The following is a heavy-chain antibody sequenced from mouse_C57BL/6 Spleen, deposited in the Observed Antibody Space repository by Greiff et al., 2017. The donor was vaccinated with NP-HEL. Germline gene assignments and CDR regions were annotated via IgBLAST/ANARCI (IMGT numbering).Heavy chain of an antibody. Sequence: EVQLVESGPGLVKPSQSLSLTCSVTGYSITSGYYWNWIRQFPGNKLEWMGYISYDGSNNYNPSLKNRISITRDTSKNQFFLKLNSVTTEDTATYYCAQGFYPYYWGQGTTLTVSS. V-gene: IGHV3-6*01. CDR3: AQGFYPYY. J-gene: IGHJ2*01. CDR2: ISYDGSN. CDR1: GYSITSGYY.